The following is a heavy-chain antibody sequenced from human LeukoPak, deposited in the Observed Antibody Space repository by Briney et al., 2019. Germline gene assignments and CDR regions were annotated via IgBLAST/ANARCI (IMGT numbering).Heavy chain of an antibody. D-gene: IGHD6-19*01. V-gene: IGHV3-72*01. CDR2: SRNKANSYTT. CDR1: GFIFSDHY. CDR3: ARCSGWAFKN. Sequence: GGSLRLSCAASGFIFSDHYMGWVRQVPGKGLEWVGRSRNKANSYTTEYAASVKGRFTISRDSAKNSLYLQMDSLRAEDTAIYYCARCSGWAFKNWGQGNLVTVSS. J-gene: IGHJ4*02.